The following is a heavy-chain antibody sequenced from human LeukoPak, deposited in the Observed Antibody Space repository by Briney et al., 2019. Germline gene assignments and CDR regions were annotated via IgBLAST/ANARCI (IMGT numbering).Heavy chain of an antibody. CDR2: ISYDGSNK. CDR3: ARAGDYYGSGSNYCYYGMDV. Sequence: PGGSLRLSCAASGFTFSSYAMHWVRQAPGKGLEWVAVISYDGSNKYYADSVKGRFTISRDNSKNTLYLQMNSLRAEDTAVYYCARAGDYYGSGSNYCYYGMDVWGKGTTVTVSS. V-gene: IGHV3-30*04. D-gene: IGHD3-10*01. J-gene: IGHJ6*04. CDR1: GFTFSSYA.